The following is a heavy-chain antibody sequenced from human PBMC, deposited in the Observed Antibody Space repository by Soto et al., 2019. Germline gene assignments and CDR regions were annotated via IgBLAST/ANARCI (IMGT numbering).Heavy chain of an antibody. J-gene: IGHJ4*02. CDR3: ARGRFENYYDSSGYLSPLPLPPEN. D-gene: IGHD3-22*01. V-gene: IGHV4-31*03. CDR2: MSYSGPN. CDR1: GGSISSGGYF. Sequence: PSETLSLTCTVSGGSISSGGYFWSWIRQRPGKGLEWIGYMSYSGPNHYNPSLKSRVTISVDTSKNQFSLKLSSVTAADTAVYYCARGRFENYYDSSGYLSPLPLPPENWGQGTLVTVSS.